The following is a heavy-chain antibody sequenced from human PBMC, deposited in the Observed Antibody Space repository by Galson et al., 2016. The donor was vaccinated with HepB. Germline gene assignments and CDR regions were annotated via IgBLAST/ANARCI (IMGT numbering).Heavy chain of an antibody. CDR1: GFTFSDTA. J-gene: IGHJ4*02. D-gene: IGHD3-10*01. CDR3: ASSVRGSGSPPGGY. CDR2: LYSGGST. V-gene: IGHV3-53*01. Sequence: SLRLSCAASGFTFSDTAMHWVRQASGKGLEWVSVLYSGGSTYYADSVKGRFTISRDNSKNTLYLQMNSLRAEDTAVYYCASSVRGSGSPPGGYWGQGILVTVSS.